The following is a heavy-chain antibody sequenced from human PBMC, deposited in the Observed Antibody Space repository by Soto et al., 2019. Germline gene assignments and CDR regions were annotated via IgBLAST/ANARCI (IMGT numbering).Heavy chain of an antibody. J-gene: IGHJ6*02. CDR3: ARVAYSGSPPFMDYYYYGMDV. D-gene: IGHD6-13*01. Sequence: SVKVSCKASGGTFSSYAISWVRQAPGQGLEWMGGIIPIFGTANYAQKFQGRVTITADESTSTAYMELSSLRSEDTAVYYCARVAYSGSPPFMDYYYYGMDVWGQGTTVTVSS. CDR2: IIPIFGTA. CDR1: GGTFSSYA. V-gene: IGHV1-69*13.